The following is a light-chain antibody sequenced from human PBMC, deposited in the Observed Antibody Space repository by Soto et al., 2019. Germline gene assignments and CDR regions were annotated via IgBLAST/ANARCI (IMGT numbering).Light chain of an antibody. CDR1: QDISKN. V-gene: IGKV1-33*01. J-gene: IGKJ5*01. Sequence: DIKMTQSPSSLSASVGERVTIPCQASQDISKNLNWYQQKPGRPPNLLIYDASDLEGAGPPRCIGSRSSTDFISPTSSLQPEDVATDFCQQFDNLPSIFGQGTRLEIK. CDR2: DAS. CDR3: QQFDNLPSI.